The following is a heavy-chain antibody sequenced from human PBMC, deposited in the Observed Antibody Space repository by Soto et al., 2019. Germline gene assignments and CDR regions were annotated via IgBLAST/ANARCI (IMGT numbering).Heavy chain of an antibody. CDR2: IYPGDSDT. CDR3: ARRHPDYYDSSGYYYGNFGMDV. D-gene: IGHD3-22*01. CDR1: GYSFTSYW. Sequence: LKISCKGSGYSFTSYWIGWVRQMPGKGLEWMGIIYPGDSDTRYSPSFQGQVTISADKSISTAYLQWSSLKASDTAMYYCARRHPDYYDSSGYYYGNFGMDVWGQGTTVTVSS. J-gene: IGHJ6*02. V-gene: IGHV5-51*01.